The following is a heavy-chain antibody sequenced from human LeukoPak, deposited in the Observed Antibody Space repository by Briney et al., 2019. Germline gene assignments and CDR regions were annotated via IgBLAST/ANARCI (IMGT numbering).Heavy chain of an antibody. V-gene: IGHV1-46*01. Sequence: ASVKVSCKACGYTFTSYYMHWVRQAPGQGLEWMGIINPSGGSTSYAQKFQGRVTMTRDTSTSTVYMELSSLRSEDTAVYYCARVSTMIVAQGWFDHWGQGTLVTVSS. J-gene: IGHJ5*02. CDR2: INPSGGST. CDR1: GYTFTSYY. CDR3: ARVSTMIVAQGWFDH. D-gene: IGHD3-22*01.